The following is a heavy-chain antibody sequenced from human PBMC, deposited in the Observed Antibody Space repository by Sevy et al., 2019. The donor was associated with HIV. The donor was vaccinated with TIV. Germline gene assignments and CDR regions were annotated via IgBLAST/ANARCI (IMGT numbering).Heavy chain of an antibody. V-gene: IGHV3-7*01. CDR2: INKVGGQK. J-gene: IGHJ3*01. CDR1: GSSFGIHW. CDR3: ARDPDPVPGVAFDV. Sequence: GGSLRLSWVASGSSFGIHWMGWVRQAPGKGRGWVAKINKVGGQKYYGDSVKGRFTISRDNAKSSLYLQMTGLRVEDTALYYCARDPDPVPGVAFDVWGQGTMVTVSS.